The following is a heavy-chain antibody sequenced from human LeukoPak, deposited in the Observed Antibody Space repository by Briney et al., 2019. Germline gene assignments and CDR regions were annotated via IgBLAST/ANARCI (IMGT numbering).Heavy chain of an antibody. V-gene: IGHV3-30*18. CDR3: AKDRETTASGTFDY. J-gene: IGHJ4*02. CDR1: GFTFSNYG. Sequence: QPGRSLRLSCAASGFTFSNYGMHCVRRAPGKGLEWVAGISEDGINKYYADSVKGRFTISRDNSNNTLFLQMNSLRAEDTAVYYCAKDRETTASGTFDYWGQGALVTVSS. CDR2: ISEDGINK. D-gene: IGHD1-14*01.